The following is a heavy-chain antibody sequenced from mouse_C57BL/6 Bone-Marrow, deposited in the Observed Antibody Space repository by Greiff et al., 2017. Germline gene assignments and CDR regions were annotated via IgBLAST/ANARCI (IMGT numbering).Heavy chain of an antibody. D-gene: IGHD1-1*01. CDR3: AGRYPSGSSFYFDY. V-gene: IGHV14-3*01. CDR1: GFNIKNTY. CDR2: IDPANGNT. J-gene: IGHJ2*01. Sequence: EVQLQQSVAELVRPGASVKLSCTASGFNIKNTYMHWVKQRPEQGLEWIGRIDPANGNTKYAPKFQGKATITADTSSNTAYLQLSSLTSEDTAIYDCAGRYPSGSSFYFDYWGQGTTLTVAS.